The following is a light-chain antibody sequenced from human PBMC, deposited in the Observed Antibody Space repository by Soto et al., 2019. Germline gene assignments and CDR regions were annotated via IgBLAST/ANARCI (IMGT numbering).Light chain of an antibody. CDR1: SSDVGGYNY. CDR2: EVS. J-gene: IGLJ3*02. CDR3: SSYTSGSTWV. V-gene: IGLV2-14*01. Sequence: QSALTQPASVSGSPGQSITISCTGTSSDVGGYNYVSWYQQHPGKAPKLMIYEVSNRPSGVSNRFSGSKSGNTASLTISGLHAEDAADYYCSSYTSGSTWVFGGGTKLTVL.